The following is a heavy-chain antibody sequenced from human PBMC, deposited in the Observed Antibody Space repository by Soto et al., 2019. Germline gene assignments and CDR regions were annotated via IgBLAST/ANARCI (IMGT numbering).Heavy chain of an antibody. J-gene: IGHJ4*02. Sequence: GGSLRLSCAASGFTFSSYAMSWVRQAPGKGLEWVSAISGSGGSTYYAGSVKGRFTISRDNSKNTLYLQMNSLRAEDTAVYYCAKDQDYYDSSGSDYWGQGTLVTVSS. V-gene: IGHV3-23*01. CDR3: AKDQDYYDSSGSDY. D-gene: IGHD3-22*01. CDR1: GFTFSSYA. CDR2: ISGSGGST.